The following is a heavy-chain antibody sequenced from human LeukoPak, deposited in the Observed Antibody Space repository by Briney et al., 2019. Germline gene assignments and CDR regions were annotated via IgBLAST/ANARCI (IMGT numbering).Heavy chain of an antibody. CDR2: ISYDGSNK. J-gene: IGHJ5*02. V-gene: IGHV3-30-3*01. CDR1: GFTFSSYA. CDR3: ARDTVSGSYYRWFDP. Sequence: GGSLRLSCAASGFTFSSYAMHWVRQAPGKGLERVAVISYDGSNKYYADSLKGRFTISRDNSKNTLYLQMNSLRAEDTAVYYCARDTVSGSYYRWFDPWGQGTLVTVSS. D-gene: IGHD1-26*01.